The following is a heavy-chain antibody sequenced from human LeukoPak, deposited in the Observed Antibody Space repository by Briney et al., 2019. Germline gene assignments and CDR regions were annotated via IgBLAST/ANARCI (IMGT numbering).Heavy chain of an antibody. CDR1: GYTLTELS. Sequence: GASVKVSCRVSGYTLTELSMHWVRQAPGKGLEWMGGFDPEDGETIYAQKFQGRVTMTEDTSTDTAYMELSSLRSEDTAVYYCAADPPPYYDFWSGGRAFAFDIWGQGTMVTVSS. CDR3: AADPPPYYDFWSGGRAFAFDI. J-gene: IGHJ3*02. D-gene: IGHD3-3*01. V-gene: IGHV1-24*01. CDR2: FDPEDGET.